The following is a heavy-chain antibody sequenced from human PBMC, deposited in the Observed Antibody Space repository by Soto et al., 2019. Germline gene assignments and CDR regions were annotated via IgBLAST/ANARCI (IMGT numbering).Heavy chain of an antibody. V-gene: IGHV3-49*04. J-gene: IGHJ5*01. CDR3: SRDFKPIAPLGIWSDP. CDR1: GFTFGDYA. Sequence: GSLRLSCTASGFTFGDYAMTWVRQAPGKGLEWVGFIRTKAYGATTEHAASVKGRFTISRDDSKSIAYLQMNSLKTEDSAVYYCSRDFKPIAPLGIWSDPGGQGTPVTIYS. D-gene: IGHD1-20*01. CDR2: IRTKAYGATT.